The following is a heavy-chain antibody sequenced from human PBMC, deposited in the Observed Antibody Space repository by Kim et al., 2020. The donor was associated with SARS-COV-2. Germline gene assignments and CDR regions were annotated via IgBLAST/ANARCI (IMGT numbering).Heavy chain of an antibody. V-gene: IGHV3-33*01. J-gene: IGHJ4*02. CDR3: ARDSGYSSGWSLGWFDY. CDR1: GFTFSSYG. CDR2: IWYDGSNK. Sequence: GGSLRLSCAASGFTFSSYGMHWVRQAPGKGLEWVAVIWYDGSNKYYADSVKGRFTISRDNSKNTLYLQMNSLRAEDTAVYYCARDSGYSSGWSLGWFDYWGQGTLVTVSS. D-gene: IGHD6-19*01.